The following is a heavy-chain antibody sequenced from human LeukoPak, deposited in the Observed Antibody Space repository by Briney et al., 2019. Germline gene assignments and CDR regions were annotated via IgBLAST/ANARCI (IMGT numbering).Heavy chain of an antibody. J-gene: IGHJ4*02. CDR3: ARDSRDYGSGSSQYYFDY. V-gene: IGHV1-69*13. Sequence: SAKVSCKASGGTFSSYAISWVRQAPGQGLEWMGGIIPIFGTANYAQKFQGRVTITADESTSTAYMELSSLRSEDTAVYYCARDSRDYGSGSSQYYFDYWGQGTLVTVSS. CDR2: IIPIFGTA. CDR1: GGTFSSYA. D-gene: IGHD3-10*01.